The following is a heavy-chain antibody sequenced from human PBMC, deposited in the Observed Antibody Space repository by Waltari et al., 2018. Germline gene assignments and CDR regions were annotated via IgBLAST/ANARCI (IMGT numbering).Heavy chain of an antibody. V-gene: IGHV1-2*02. CDR3: ARLSEY. CDR1: GSIFNDYY. J-gene: IGHJ1*01. CDR2: INPNGCAT. Sequence: QVDLVQSGPEVKKPGASVKVSCKTSGSIFNDYYIHWVRRAPGQGLEWMGWINPNGCATYYAPKFRDRVTISTDTSIGTVYMHLTSLTSDDTALYFCARLSEYWGQGTLITVSS.